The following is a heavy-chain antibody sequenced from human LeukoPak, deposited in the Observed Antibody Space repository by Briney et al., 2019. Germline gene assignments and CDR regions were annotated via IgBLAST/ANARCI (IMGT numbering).Heavy chain of an antibody. J-gene: IGHJ4*02. CDR2: ISVTGGYT. CDR1: GFTFSSYA. D-gene: IGHD1-14*01. V-gene: IGHV3-23*01. CDR3: AKGRHPSVTLFDY. Sequence: PGGSLRLSCAASGFTFSSYAMSWVRQASGKGLEWVSAISVTGGYTYYADSVKGRFTISRDNSKNTLYLQMNSLRAEDTAVYYCAKGRHPSVTLFDYWGQGTLVTASS.